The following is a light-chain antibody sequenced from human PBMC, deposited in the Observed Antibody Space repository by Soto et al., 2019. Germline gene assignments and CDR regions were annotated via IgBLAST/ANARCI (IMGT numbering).Light chain of an antibody. CDR3: SSYAGSDIYV. J-gene: IGLJ1*01. Sequence: QSALTQPPSASGSPGQSVAISCTGTSSDVGGYNYVSWYQHHPGKAPKLMIYEVTKRPSGVPDRFSGSKSGNTASLTVSGLQAEDEADYYCSSYAGSDIYVFGRGTKLTVL. CDR2: EVT. V-gene: IGLV2-8*01. CDR1: SSDVGGYNY.